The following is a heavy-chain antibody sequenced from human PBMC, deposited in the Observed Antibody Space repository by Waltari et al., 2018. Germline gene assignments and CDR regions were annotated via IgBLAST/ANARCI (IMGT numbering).Heavy chain of an antibody. CDR1: NGSINNFY. J-gene: IGHJ5*02. CDR2: AYFSGTT. D-gene: IGHD3-10*01. CDR3: ARGGLRYYDSGSQPYNWFGP. Sequence: QVQLQESGPGLVKPSETLSLTCTVSNGSINNFYWSWIRQPPGQGLEWIGYAYFSGTTTYNPSLKSRVTISVDTSKNQFSLKLTSVTAADTATYYCARGGLRYYDSGSQPYNWFGPWGQGIMVSVSS. V-gene: IGHV4-59*01.